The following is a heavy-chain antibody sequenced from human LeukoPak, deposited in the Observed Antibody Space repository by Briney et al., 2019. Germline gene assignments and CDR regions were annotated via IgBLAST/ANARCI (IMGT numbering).Heavy chain of an antibody. CDR2: IIPIFGTT. V-gene: IGHV1-69*06. CDR1: GGTFSSYA. CDR3: ASLRDGDYGAIYGMDV. J-gene: IGHJ6*04. Sequence: SVKVSCKASGGTFSSYAISWVRQAPGQGLEWMGGIIPIFGTTNYAQKFQGRVTITADKSTSTAYMELSSLRSGDTAAYYCASLRDGDYGAIYGMDVWGKGTTVTVSS. D-gene: IGHD4-17*01.